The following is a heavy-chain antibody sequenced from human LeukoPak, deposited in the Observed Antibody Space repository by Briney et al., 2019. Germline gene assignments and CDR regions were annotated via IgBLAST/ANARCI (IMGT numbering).Heavy chain of an antibody. CDR3: ARSCRILDIVAMIRARLGGNGFDI. J-gene: IGHJ3*02. CDR1: GGSINSTSYY. Sequence: SETLSLTCTVSGGSINSTSYYWGWIRQPPGKGLEWIGSIYYGGSTYYNPSLKSRVTILVDVDTSKNQFSLKLSSVTAADKAVYYCARSCRILDIVAMIRARLGGNGFDIWGQGTMVTVSS. D-gene: IGHD5-12*01. CDR2: IYYGGST. V-gene: IGHV4-39*07.